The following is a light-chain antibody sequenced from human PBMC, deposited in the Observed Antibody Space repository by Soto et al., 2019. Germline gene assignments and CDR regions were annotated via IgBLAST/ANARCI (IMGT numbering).Light chain of an antibody. CDR2: DVY. V-gene: IGLV2-11*01. CDR3: CSYAGSYTWV. J-gene: IGLJ1*01. CDR1: SCDVGAYNR. Sequence: QSVLTQPRSLSGSPGQSVTISCTGSSCDVGAYNRVSWYQKHPDEAPKLMIYDVYKPPSGVPECFCGSESGDTAFLTISGLRTEDEAYYFCCSYAGSYTWVCGTGTKVTVL.